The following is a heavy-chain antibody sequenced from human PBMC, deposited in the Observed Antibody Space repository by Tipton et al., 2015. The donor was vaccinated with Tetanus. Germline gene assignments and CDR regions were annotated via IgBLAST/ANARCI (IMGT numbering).Heavy chain of an antibody. V-gene: IGHV3-9*01. J-gene: IGHJ4*02. D-gene: IGHD3-10*01. CDR2: ISWNSGSI. CDR1: GFTFDDYA. CDR3: AKDREIALSQGEYYFDY. Sequence: TASGFTFDDYAMHWVRQAPGKGLEWVSGISWNSGSIGYADSVKGRFTISRDNAKNSLYLQMNSLRAEDTALYYCAKDREIALSQGEYYFDYWGQGTLVTVSS.